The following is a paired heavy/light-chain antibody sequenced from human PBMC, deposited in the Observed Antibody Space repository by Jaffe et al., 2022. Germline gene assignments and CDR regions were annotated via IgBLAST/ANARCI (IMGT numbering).Heavy chain of an antibody. V-gene: IGHV1-69*01. D-gene: IGHD4-4*01. Sequence: QVQLVQSGAEVKKPGSSVKVSCKASGGTFRNYNFNWVRQAPGQGLEWMGGIVPLFGTSNYAQKFQGRVTITADESSSTVFMELSSLTFEDTAVYYCARVETTIIKSDKEADPWGQGTLVTVSS. CDR1: GGTFRNYN. J-gene: IGHJ5*02. CDR2: IVPLFGTS. CDR3: ARVETTIIKSDKEADP.
Light chain of an antibody. CDR2: GAS. V-gene: IGKV3-15*01. J-gene: IGKJ1*01. CDR3: QHYNHWPLMWT. Sequence: EIVMTQSPATLSVSPGERATLSCRASQSIKNNLAWYQQRPGQAPRLLIYGASTRATGIPARFSGSGSGTDFTLTISGLQSEDFAVYYCQHYNHWPLMWTFGQGTKVESK. CDR1: QSIKNN.